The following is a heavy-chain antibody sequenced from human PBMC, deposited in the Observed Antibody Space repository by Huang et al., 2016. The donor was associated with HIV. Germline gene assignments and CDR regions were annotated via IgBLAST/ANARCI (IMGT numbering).Heavy chain of an antibody. CDR3: ARRYNSRRDY. J-gene: IGHJ4*02. CDR2: INHRGNS. Sequence: QVQLEQWGAGLLKASETLSLTCAVYGGSFSGYYCNWLRQAPGKGLEWVGEINHRGNSNYNPSLSRRVNMSVDTSKSQVSLYLTSLSAADTGTYFCARRYNSRRDYWGRGTLVTVHS. V-gene: IGHV4-34*02. D-gene: IGHD3-22*01. CDR1: GGSFSGYY.